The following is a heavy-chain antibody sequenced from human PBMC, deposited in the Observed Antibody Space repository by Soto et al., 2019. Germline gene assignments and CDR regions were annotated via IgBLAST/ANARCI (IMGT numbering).Heavy chain of an antibody. CDR3: ARERIAAGGTHDAIDI. CDR2: IFAGGRT. D-gene: IGHD6-13*01. J-gene: IGHJ3*02. Sequence: GGSLRLSCAAPGLSVSTNYMTWVRQAPGKGLEWVSLIFAGGRTYYADSVKGRFTISRDNSKNTLYLQMNSLSAEDTGVYYCARERIAAGGTHDAIDIWGQGTMVTVS. CDR1: GLSVSTNY. V-gene: IGHV3-53*01.